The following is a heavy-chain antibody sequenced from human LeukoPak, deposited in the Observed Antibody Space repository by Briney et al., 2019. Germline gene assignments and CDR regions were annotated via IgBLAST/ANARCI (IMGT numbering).Heavy chain of an antibody. CDR1: GGSIGSYY. CDR3: ASGYYGTRTLAFDY. Sequence: SETLSLTCTVSGGSIGSYYWSWIRQPPGKGLEWIGYIYYSGSTNYNPSLKSRVTISVDTSKNQFSLKLSSVTAADTAVYYCASGYYGTRTLAFDYWGQGTLVTVPS. CDR2: IYYSGST. D-gene: IGHD4-17*01. J-gene: IGHJ4*02. V-gene: IGHV4-59*01.